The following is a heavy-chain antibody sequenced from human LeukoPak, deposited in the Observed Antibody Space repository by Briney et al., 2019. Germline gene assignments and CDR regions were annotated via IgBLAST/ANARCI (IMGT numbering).Heavy chain of an antibody. D-gene: IGHD2-21*02. V-gene: IGHV3-23*01. J-gene: IGHJ4*02. CDR2: FSGGDGST. CDR3: AKATARGGNDY. CDR1: RFRFRSYA. Sequence: PGGSLRLSCAASRFRFRSYAMSWVRQAPGRGLEWVSSFSGGDGSTYYADSVKGRFTISRDNSKNTLYLRMNSLRAEDTAVYYCAKATARGGNDYWGQGTLVTVSS.